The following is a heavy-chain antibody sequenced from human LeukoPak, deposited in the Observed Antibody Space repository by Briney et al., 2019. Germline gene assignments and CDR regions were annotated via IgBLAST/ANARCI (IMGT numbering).Heavy chain of an antibody. CDR1: GGSVSSGSYY. CDR3: ASVTNSYYYDSSGWGIFDY. CDR2: IYYSGST. Sequence: SETLSLTCTVSGGSVSSGSYYWSWIRQPPGKGLEWIGYIYYSGSTYYNPSLKSRVTISVDTSKNQFSLKLSSVTAADTAVYYCASVTNSYYYDSSGWGIFDYWGQGTLVTVSS. D-gene: IGHD3-22*01. J-gene: IGHJ4*02. V-gene: IGHV4-61*01.